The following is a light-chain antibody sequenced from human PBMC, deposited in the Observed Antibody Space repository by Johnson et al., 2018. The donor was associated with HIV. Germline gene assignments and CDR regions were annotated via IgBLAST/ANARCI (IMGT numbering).Light chain of an antibody. V-gene: IGLV1-51*01. Sequence: LTQPPSVSAAPGQKVTISCSGSSSNIGNNYVSWYTQLPGTAPKLLIYDNNKRPSGTPDRFSCFKSGTSPTLGITGLQPVAEADYYCGSWGRGLMALYVVGTGTKVHVL. CDR1: SSNIGNNY. CDR2: DNN. CDR3: GSWGRGLMALYV. J-gene: IGLJ1*01.